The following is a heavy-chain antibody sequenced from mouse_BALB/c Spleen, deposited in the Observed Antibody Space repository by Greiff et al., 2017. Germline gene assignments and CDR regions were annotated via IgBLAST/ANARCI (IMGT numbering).Heavy chain of an antibody. J-gene: IGHJ4*01. V-gene: IGHV1S81*02. Sequence: QVQLQQSGAELVKPGASVKLSCKASGYTFTSYYMYWVKQRPGQGLEWIGEINPSNGGTNFNEKFKSKATLTVDKSSSTAYMQLSSLTSEDSAVYYCTGGITTVVGAMDYWGQGTSVTVSS. CDR1: GYTFTSYY. CDR2: INPSNGGT. CDR3: TGGITTVVGAMDY. D-gene: IGHD1-1*01.